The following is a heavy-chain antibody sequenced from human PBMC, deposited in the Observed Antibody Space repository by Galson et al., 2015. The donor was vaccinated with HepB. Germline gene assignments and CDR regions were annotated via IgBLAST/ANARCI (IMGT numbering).Heavy chain of an antibody. CDR1: GYTFTGYY. CDR2: INPNSGGT. J-gene: IGHJ4*02. V-gene: IGHV1-2*02. Sequence: SVKVSCKASGYTFTGYYMHWVRQAPGQGLEWMGWINPNSGGTNYAQKFQGRVTMTRDTSISTAYMELSRLRSDDTAVYYCARVDYGDYYFDYWGQGTLVTVSS. CDR3: ARVDYGDYYFDY. D-gene: IGHD4-17*01.